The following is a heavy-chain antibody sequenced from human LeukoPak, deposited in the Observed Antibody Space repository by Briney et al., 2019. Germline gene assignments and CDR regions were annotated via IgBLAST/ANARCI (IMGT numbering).Heavy chain of an antibody. D-gene: IGHD4-17*01. Sequence: GGSLRLSCAASGFTFSSYAMSWVRQAPGKGLEWVSAISGSGGSTYYADSVKGRFTISRDNSKYTLYLQMNSLRAEDTAVYYCGLAPPIYDYGDYRWGQGTLVTVSS. J-gene: IGHJ5*02. CDR1: GFTFSSYA. CDR2: ISGSGGST. V-gene: IGHV3-23*01. CDR3: GLAPPIYDYGDYR.